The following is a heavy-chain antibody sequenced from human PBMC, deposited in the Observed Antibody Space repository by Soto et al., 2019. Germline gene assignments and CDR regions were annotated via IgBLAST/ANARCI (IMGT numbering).Heavy chain of an antibody. CDR1: GFTFSSYA. CDR2: ISGSGGST. J-gene: IGHJ4*02. CDR3: LYLTAKY. Sequence: GESLKISCAASGFTFSSYAMSWVRQAPGKGLEWVSAISGSGGSTYYADSVKGRFTISRDNSKNTLYLQMNSLRAEDTAVYYRLYLTAKYWGQGTLVTVSS. D-gene: IGHD3-9*01. V-gene: IGHV3-23*01.